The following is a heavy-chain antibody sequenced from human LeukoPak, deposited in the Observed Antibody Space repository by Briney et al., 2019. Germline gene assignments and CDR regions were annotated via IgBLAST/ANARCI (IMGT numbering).Heavy chain of an antibody. D-gene: IGHD2-15*01. Sequence: SETLSLTCTVSGGSISSGSYYWSWIRQPAGKGLEWIGRIYTSGSTNYNPSLKSRVTISVDTSKNQFSLNLSSVTAADTAVYYCARDDSFLVGFYYWGQGTLVTVSS. CDR2: IYTSGST. V-gene: IGHV4-61*02. J-gene: IGHJ4*02. CDR3: ARDDSFLVGFYY. CDR1: GGSISSGSYY.